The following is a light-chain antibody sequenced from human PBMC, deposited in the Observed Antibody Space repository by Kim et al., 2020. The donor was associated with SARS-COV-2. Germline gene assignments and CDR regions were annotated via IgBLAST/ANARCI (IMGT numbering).Light chain of an antibody. CDR2: DNN. CDR3: GPWDRSLRAGV. V-gene: IGLV1-51*01. J-gene: IGLJ2*01. Sequence: QSVLTQPPSVSAAPGQKVTISCSGSSSNIGNNYVSWYQQLPGTAPKLLIYDNNKRPSGIPDRFSGSKSGTSATLGITGLQTGGEAHYCCGPWDRSLRAGVFVGGTQLTVL. CDR1: SSNIGNNY.